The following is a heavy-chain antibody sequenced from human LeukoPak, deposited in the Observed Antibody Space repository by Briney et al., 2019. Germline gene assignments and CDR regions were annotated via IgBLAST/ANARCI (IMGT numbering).Heavy chain of an antibody. V-gene: IGHV1-18*01. CDR1: GYNLISYG. D-gene: IGHD2-2*01. J-gene: IGHJ3*01. Sequence: ASVKVSCKASGYNLISYGVSWVRQAPGQGLEWMGWVSTYNGNTNYAQNLQYRVTMTTDPATSTAYMELTNLRSGDTAVYYCARSGYCSSSSCYRESDGLDFWGQGTMVTVSS. CDR2: VSTYNGNT. CDR3: ARSGYCSSSSCYRESDGLDF.